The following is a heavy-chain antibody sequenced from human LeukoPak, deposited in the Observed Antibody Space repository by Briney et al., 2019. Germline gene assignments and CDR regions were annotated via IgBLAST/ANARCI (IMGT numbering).Heavy chain of an antibody. CDR1: GYTFTSYY. V-gene: IGHV1-46*01. Sequence: ASVKVSCKASGYTFTSYYMHWVRQSPGQGLEWMGIINPSGGSTSYAQKFQGRVTMTRDMSTSTVYMELSSLRCEDTAVYYCARVVVGATIPHYWGQGTLVTVSS. J-gene: IGHJ4*02. CDR3: ARVVVGATIPHY. CDR2: INPSGGST. D-gene: IGHD1-26*01.